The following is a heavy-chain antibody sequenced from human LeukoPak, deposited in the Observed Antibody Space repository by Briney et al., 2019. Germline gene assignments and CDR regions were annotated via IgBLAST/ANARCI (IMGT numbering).Heavy chain of an antibody. D-gene: IGHD1-26*01. V-gene: IGHV3-30*03. CDR2: ISYDGSNK. Sequence: PGGSRRLSCAASGFTFSSYGMHWVRQAPGKGLEWVAVISYDGSNKYYADSVKGRFTISRDNSKNTLYLQMNSLRAEDTAVYYCARAGREEYFQHWGQGTLVTVSS. CDR1: GFTFSSYG. J-gene: IGHJ1*01. CDR3: ARAGREEYFQH.